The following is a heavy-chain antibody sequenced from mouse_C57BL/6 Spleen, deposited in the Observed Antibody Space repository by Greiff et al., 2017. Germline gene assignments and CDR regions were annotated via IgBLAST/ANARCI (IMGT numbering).Heavy chain of an antibody. CDR1: GYAFSSSW. CDR2: IYPGDGDT. CDR3: ARSSTVVAKAY. D-gene: IGHD1-1*01. J-gene: IGHJ3*01. V-gene: IGHV1-82*01. Sequence: QVQLQQSGPELVKPGASVKISCKASGYAFSSSWMNWVKQRPGKGLEWIGRIYPGDGDTNYNGKFKGKATLTADKSSSTAYMQLSSLTSEDSAVYFCARSSTVVAKAYWGQGTLVTVSA.